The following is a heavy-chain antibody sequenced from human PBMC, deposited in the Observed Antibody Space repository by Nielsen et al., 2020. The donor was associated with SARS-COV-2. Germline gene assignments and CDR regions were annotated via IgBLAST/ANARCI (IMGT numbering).Heavy chain of an antibody. D-gene: IGHD1-14*01. Sequence: SLKISCAASGFTFSSYGMHWVRQAPGKGLEWVSGISWNSGSIGYADSVRGRFTISRDNSNRSAYLQMDSLRTDDTALYFCARDRYETTNRYHPPDNWGQGTMVTVSS. CDR1: GFTFSSYG. V-gene: IGHV3-9*01. CDR2: ISWNSGSI. CDR3: ARDRYETTNRYHPPDN. J-gene: IGHJ3*01.